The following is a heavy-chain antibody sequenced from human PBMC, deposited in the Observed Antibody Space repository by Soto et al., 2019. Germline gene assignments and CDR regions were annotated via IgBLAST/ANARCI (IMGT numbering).Heavy chain of an antibody. CDR2: IYYSGST. Sequence: QVQLQESGPGLVKPSQTLSLTCTVSGGSISSGGYYWSWIRQHPGKGLEWIGYIYYSGSTYYNPSLKSRVTISVDTSKNQFALKLSSVTAADTAVYYCARLDSSGYHYGYYFDYWGQGTLVTVSS. V-gene: IGHV4-31*03. CDR3: ARLDSSGYHYGYYFDY. J-gene: IGHJ4*02. CDR1: GGSISSGGYY. D-gene: IGHD3-22*01.